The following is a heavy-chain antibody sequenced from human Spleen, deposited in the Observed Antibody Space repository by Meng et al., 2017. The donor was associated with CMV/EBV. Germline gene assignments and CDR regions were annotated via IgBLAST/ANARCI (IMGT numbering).Heavy chain of an antibody. CDR2: ISGSGGST. V-gene: IGHV3-23*01. CDR1: GFTFSSYA. Sequence: GESLKISCAASGFTFSSYAMSWVRQAPGKGLEWVSAISGSGGSTYYAGSVKGRFTISRDNAKNSLYLQMNSLRAEDTAVYYCARDLGIAVANYWGQGTLVTVSS. D-gene: IGHD6-19*01. J-gene: IGHJ4*02. CDR3: ARDLGIAVANY.